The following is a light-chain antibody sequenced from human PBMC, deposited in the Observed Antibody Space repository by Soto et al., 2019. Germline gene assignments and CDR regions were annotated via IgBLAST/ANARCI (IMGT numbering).Light chain of an antibody. Sequence: DIQMTQSPSSVSASVGDRVSITCRASQGISNWLAWYQQKPGRAPKLLIYAASSLESGVSSRFRGSGSGTDFTLTISSLQPEDFATYYCQQGNSFPFTFGPGTKVDIK. J-gene: IGKJ3*01. V-gene: IGKV1D-12*01. CDR2: AAS. CDR3: QQGNSFPFT. CDR1: QGISNW.